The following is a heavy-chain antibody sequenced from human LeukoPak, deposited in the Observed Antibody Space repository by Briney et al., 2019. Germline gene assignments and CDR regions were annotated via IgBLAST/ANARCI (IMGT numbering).Heavy chain of an antibody. CDR1: GSTFSSYG. V-gene: IGHV3-33*06. Sequence: GGSLRLSCAASGSTFSSYGMHWVRQAPGKGLEWVAVIWYDGSNKYYADSVKGRFTISRDNSKNTLYLQMNSLRAEDTAVYYCAKGLRYYSIDYWGQGTLVTVSS. D-gene: IGHD3-16*01. J-gene: IGHJ4*02. CDR3: AKGLRYYSIDY. CDR2: IWYDGSNK.